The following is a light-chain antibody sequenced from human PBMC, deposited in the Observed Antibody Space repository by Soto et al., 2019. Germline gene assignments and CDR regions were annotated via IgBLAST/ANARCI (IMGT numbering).Light chain of an antibody. CDR2: KAS. J-gene: IGKJ5*01. V-gene: IGKV1-5*03. CDR1: QTISSW. CDR3: QQYNNLPLIP. Sequence: DIQMTQYTSTLSGSVVDRVTITCRASQTISSWLAWYQQKPGKAPKLLIYKASTLKSGVPSRFSGSGSGTEFTLTISSLQSEDFAVYYCQQYNNLPLIPFCQGTRLEIK.